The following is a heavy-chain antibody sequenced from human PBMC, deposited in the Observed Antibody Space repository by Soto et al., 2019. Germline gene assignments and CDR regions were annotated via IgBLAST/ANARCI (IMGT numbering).Heavy chain of an antibody. D-gene: IGHD6-13*01. CDR2: INAGNGNT. J-gene: IGHJ4*02. Sequence: AASVKVSCKASGYTFTSYAMHWVRQAPGQRLEWMGWINAGNGNTKYSQKFQGRVTITRDTSASTAYMELSSLRSEDTAVYYCARRGAAAGFDYWGQGTLVTVSS. V-gene: IGHV1-3*01. CDR3: ARRGAAAGFDY. CDR1: GYTFTSYA.